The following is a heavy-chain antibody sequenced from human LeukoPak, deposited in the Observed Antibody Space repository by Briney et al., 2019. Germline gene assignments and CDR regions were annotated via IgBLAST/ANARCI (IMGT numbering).Heavy chain of an antibody. D-gene: IGHD6-19*01. CDR1: GYTFTDYY. J-gene: IGHJ4*02. CDR3: ARVLRSGWYFESGY. CDR2: INPNGGVT. Sequence: ASVKVSCKPSGYTFTDYYLHWVRQAPGQGLEWIGRINPNGGVTTYAQKFHSRVTLTRDTSISTAYMELTSLTSDDTAVYFCARVLRSGWYFESGYWGQGTLVTVSS. V-gene: IGHV1-2*06.